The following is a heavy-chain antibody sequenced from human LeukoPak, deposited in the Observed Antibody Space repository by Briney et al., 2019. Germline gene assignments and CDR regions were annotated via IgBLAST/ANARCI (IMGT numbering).Heavy chain of an antibody. CDR3: ARDPVAVAGLPFDY. V-gene: IGHV3-7*01. CDR1: GFTFSSYW. J-gene: IGHJ4*02. D-gene: IGHD6-19*01. Sequence: PGGSLRLSCAASGFTFSSYWMSWVRQAPGKGLEWVANIKQDGSEKYYVDSVKGRFTISRDNAKNSLYLQMNSLRAEDTAVYYCARDPVAVAGLPFDYWGQGTLVTVSS. CDR2: IKQDGSEK.